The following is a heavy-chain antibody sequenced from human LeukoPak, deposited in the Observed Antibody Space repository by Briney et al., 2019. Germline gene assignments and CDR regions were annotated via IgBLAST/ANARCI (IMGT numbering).Heavy chain of an antibody. D-gene: IGHD6-13*01. CDR3: ARGSKAAANYNWFDP. Sequence: GGSLRLSCAASGFTFSSYSMNWVRQAPGKGLEWVSSISSSSSYIYYADSVKGRFTISRDNAKNSLYLQMNSLRAEDTAVYYCARGSKAAANYNWFDPWGQGTLVTVSS. CDR1: GFTFSSYS. CDR2: ISSSSSYI. V-gene: IGHV3-21*01. J-gene: IGHJ5*02.